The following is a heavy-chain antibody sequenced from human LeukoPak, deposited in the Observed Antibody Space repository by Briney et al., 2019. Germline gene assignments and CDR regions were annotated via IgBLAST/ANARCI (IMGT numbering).Heavy chain of an antibody. Sequence: SVKVSCKASGGTFSSYAISWVRQAPGQGLEWMGGIIPIFGTANYAQKFQGRVTITADESTSTAYMELSSLRSEDTAVYYCASPFRGSGSYLSSYYYYMDVWGKGTTVTISS. CDR3: ASPFRGSGSYLSSYYYYMDV. D-gene: IGHD3-10*01. CDR2: IIPIFGTA. V-gene: IGHV1-69*13. J-gene: IGHJ6*03. CDR1: GGTFSSYA.